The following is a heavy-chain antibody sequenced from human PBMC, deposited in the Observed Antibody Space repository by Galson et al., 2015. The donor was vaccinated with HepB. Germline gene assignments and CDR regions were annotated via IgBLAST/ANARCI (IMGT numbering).Heavy chain of an antibody. V-gene: IGHV2-70*01. Sequence: PALVKPTQTLTLTCTFSGFSLSTSGMCVSWIRQPPGKALEWLALIDWDDDKYYSTSLKTRLTISKDTSKNQVVLTMTNMDPVDTATYYCARMRIDYSNKASFDYWGQGTLVTVSS. CDR3: ARMRIDYSNKASFDY. D-gene: IGHD4-11*01. CDR2: IDWDDDK. J-gene: IGHJ4*02. CDR1: GFSLSTSGMC.